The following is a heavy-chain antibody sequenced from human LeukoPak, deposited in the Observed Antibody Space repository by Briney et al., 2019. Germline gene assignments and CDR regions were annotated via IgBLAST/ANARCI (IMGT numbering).Heavy chain of an antibody. CDR3: ARANTYGSGIDY. CDR2: IYYSGST. CDR1: GGSISSYY. V-gene: IGHV4-59*01. Sequence: PSETLSLTCTVSGGSISSYYWSWLRQPPGKGLEWIGYIYYSGSTNYNPSLKSRVTISVDTSKNQFSLKLSSVTAADTAVYYCARANTYGSGIDYWGQGTLVTVSS. D-gene: IGHD3-10*01. J-gene: IGHJ4*02.